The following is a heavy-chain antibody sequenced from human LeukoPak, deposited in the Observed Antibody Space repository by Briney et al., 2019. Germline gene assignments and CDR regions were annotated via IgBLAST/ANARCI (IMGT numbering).Heavy chain of an antibody. J-gene: IGHJ6*02. CDR1: GGSISSGDYY. CDR3: ARDGGYCSGGRCSSYYYYGMDV. D-gene: IGHD2-15*01. Sequence: TLSLTCTVSGGSISSGDYYWSWIRQPPGKGLEWIGYIYYSGSTYYNPSFKSRVIISVDTSKNQFSLKLSSVTAADTAVYFCARDGGYCSGGRCSSYYYYGMDVWGQGTTVTVSS. V-gene: IGHV4-30-4*01. CDR2: IYYSGST.